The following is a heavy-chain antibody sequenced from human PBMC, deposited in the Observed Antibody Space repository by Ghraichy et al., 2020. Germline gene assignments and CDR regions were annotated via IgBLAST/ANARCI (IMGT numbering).Heavy chain of an antibody. CDR1: GFTFSSYS. CDR3: ARDFDHAKYYYYYYGMDV. Sequence: GGSLRLSCAASGFTFSSYSMNWVRQAPGKGLEWVSSISSSSSYIYYADSVKGRFTISRDNAKNSLYLQMNSLRAEDTAVYYCARDFDHAKYYYYYYGMDVWGQGTTVTVSS. CDR2: ISSSSSYI. J-gene: IGHJ6*02. V-gene: IGHV3-21*01. D-gene: IGHD1-14*01.